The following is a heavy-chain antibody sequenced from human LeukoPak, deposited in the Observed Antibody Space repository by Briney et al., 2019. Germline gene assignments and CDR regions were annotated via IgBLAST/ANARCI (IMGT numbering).Heavy chain of an antibody. Sequence: GGSLRLSCAASGFTFSSYAMHWVRQAPGKGLEWVAVISYDGSNKYYADSVKGRFTISRDNAKSSLYLQINSLRVEDTAVYYCARGSSGWTGFDYFDYWGQGALVTVSS. V-gene: IGHV3-30-3*01. CDR1: GFTFSSYA. J-gene: IGHJ4*02. CDR2: ISYDGSNK. CDR3: ARGSSGWTGFDYFDY. D-gene: IGHD6-19*01.